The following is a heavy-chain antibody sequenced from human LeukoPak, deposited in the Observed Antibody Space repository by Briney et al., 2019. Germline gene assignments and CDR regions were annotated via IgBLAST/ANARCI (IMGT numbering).Heavy chain of an antibody. Sequence: ASVKVSCKASGFTFTSSAVQWVRQARGQRLEWIGWIVVGSGNTNYAQKFQERVTITRDMSTSTVYMELSSLRSEDTAVYYCAAVPSHYSYGPFNVWGKGTTVTVSS. D-gene: IGHD5-18*01. CDR2: IVVGSGNT. V-gene: IGHV1-58*01. J-gene: IGHJ6*04. CDR1: GFTFTSSA. CDR3: AAVPSHYSYGPFNV.